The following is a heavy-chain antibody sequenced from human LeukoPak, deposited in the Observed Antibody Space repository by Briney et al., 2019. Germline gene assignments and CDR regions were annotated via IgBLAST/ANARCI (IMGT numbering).Heavy chain of an antibody. Sequence: SETLSLTCTVSGGSIRSYYWSWMRQPPGKGLEWIGFIYYSGSTNYNPSLKSRVTISVDTSKNQFSLKLSPVTAADTAVYYCASSYSTDYYYYYMDVWGKGATVTVSS. CDR1: GGSIRSYY. CDR2: IYYSGST. D-gene: IGHD1-26*01. CDR3: ASSYSTDYYYYYMDV. J-gene: IGHJ6*03. V-gene: IGHV4-59*01.